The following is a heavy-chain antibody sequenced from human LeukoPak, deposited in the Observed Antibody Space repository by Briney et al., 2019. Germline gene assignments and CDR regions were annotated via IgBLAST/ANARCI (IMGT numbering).Heavy chain of an antibody. Sequence: GSLRLSCAASGFTFSSYAMSWVRQPPGKGLEWVAAFSGSGGSTYYADSVKGRFTISRDNSKNTLYLQMNSLRAEDTAVYYCAGGATGWFDPWGQGTLVTVSS. J-gene: IGHJ5*02. V-gene: IGHV3-23*01. CDR1: GFTFSSYA. CDR3: AGGATGWFDP. CDR2: FSGSGGST. D-gene: IGHD1-26*01.